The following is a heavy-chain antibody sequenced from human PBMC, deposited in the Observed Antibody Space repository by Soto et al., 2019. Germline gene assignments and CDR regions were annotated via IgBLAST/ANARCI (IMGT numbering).Heavy chain of an antibody. D-gene: IGHD1-26*01. CDR3: AKEGSPKVSRWDDY. V-gene: IGHV3-30*18. CDR2: ISHEGGTQ. Sequence: QVQLAESGGGVVQPGGSLRLSCAASGFTFSDYGIDWIRQAPGKGLEWVAVISHEGGTQYYADSVRGRFTVSRDNSKNILYLQMDSLRPEDTAVYFCAKEGSPKVSRWDDYWGQGTLVTFSS. J-gene: IGHJ4*02. CDR1: GFTFSDYG.